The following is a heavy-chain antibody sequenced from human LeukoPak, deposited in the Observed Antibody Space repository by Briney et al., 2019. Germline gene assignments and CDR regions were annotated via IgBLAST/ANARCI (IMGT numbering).Heavy chain of an antibody. J-gene: IGHJ4*02. CDR1: GYTFTGYY. D-gene: IGHD2/OR15-2a*01. CDR2: INPNSGGT. Sequence: ASVKVSCKASGYTFTGYYMHWVRQAPGQGLEWMGWINPNSGGTNYAQKFQGRVTMTRDTSISTAYMELSRLRSDDTAVYYCARDLSQTPPYYFDYWGQGTLVTVSS. CDR3: ARDLSQTPPYYFDY. V-gene: IGHV1-2*02.